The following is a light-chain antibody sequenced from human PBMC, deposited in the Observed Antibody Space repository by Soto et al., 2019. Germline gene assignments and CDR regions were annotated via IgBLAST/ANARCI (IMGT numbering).Light chain of an antibody. CDR1: QSVDSSF. J-gene: IGKJ1*01. CDR3: QQYVSLVT. CDR2: GAS. V-gene: IGKV3-20*01. Sequence: EIVLTQSPGSLSLSPGERATLSCRASQSVDSSFFAWYQQKPGQAPRLLIYGASNRATGIPDRFSGSGSGTDFTLTISRLEPEVFAVQYCQQYVSLVTFGQGTKVEIK.